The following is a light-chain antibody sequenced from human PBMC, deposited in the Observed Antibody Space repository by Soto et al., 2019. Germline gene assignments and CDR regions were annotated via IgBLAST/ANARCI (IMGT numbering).Light chain of an antibody. CDR1: QTISSW. CDR3: QHYNSYSEA. Sequence: DIQLTQCHSTLSGSVGYRVTITCLASQTISSWLGWYQQKQGKAPKLLIYKASTLKSGVPSRFSGSGSGTEFTLTISSLQPDDFATYYCQHYNSYSEAFGQGTKVDIK. CDR2: KAS. J-gene: IGKJ1*01. V-gene: IGKV1-5*03.